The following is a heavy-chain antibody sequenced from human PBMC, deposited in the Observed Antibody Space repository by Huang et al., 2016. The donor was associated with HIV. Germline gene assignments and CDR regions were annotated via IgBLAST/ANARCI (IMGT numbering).Heavy chain of an antibody. V-gene: IGHV3-30*02. CDR2: IRFDGGNK. D-gene: IGHD2-21*02. Sequence: QEQLVESGGGVVQPGGSLRFSCATSGFSFRHYGMHWVRQAPCKGLEWVAFIRFDGGNKHYADSAKGRFTISRDNSKKMLFLEMNSLRGDDTAFYYCATDLGGYSFDYWGQGALVSVSS. J-gene: IGHJ4*02. CDR1: GFSFRHYG. CDR3: ATDLGGYSFDY.